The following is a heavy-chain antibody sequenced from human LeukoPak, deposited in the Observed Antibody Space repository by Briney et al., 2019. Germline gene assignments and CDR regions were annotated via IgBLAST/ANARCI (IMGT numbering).Heavy chain of an antibody. CDR1: GASISSHY. CDR2: IYYSGST. V-gene: IGHV4-59*11. J-gene: IGHJ4*02. Sequence: SETLSLTCAVSGASISSHYWSWIRQPPGKGLEWIGYIYYSGSTNYNPSLKSRVTISVDTSKNQFSLKLSSVTAADTAVYYCARSSSSPQVCYFDYWGQGTLVTVSS. CDR3: ARSSSSPQVCYFDY. D-gene: IGHD6-13*01.